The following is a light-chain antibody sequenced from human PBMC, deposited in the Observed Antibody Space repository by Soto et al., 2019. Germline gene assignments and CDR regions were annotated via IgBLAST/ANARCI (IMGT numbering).Light chain of an antibody. CDR1: QSVSSSY. CDR2: GAS. J-gene: IGKJ1*01. CDR3: QQYVSSPWA. Sequence: EIVLTQSPGTLSVSPGERATLSCRASQSVSSSYLAWYQQKPGQAPRLLIYGASSRATGIPDRFSGSGSGTDFTLTISRLEPEDFAVYYCQQYVSSPWAFGQGTKVDIK. V-gene: IGKV3-20*01.